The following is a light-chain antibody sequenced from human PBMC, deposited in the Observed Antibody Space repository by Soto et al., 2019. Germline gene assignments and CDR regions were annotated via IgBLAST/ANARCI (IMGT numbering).Light chain of an antibody. CDR1: QSISSY. Sequence: DIPMTQSPSSLSASVGDRVTITCRASQSISSYLNWDQQKPGKAPKLLIYAASSLHSGVPSRFSGSVSGTDFTLTISSLQPEDFATYYGQQSYSTPITFGQGTRLEIK. CDR2: AAS. CDR3: QQSYSTPIT. V-gene: IGKV1-39*01. J-gene: IGKJ5*01.